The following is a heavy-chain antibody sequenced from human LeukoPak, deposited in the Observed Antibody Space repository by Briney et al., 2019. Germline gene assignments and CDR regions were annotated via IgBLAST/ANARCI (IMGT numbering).Heavy chain of an antibody. CDR2: INPNSHGI. Sequence: ASVKVSCKASGYTFTDYYIHWVRQAPGQGLEWMGWINPNSHGINYAQKFQGRVTITADESTSTAYMELSSLRSEDTAVYYCASGGLVADEKYFDYWGQGTLVTVSS. CDR1: GYTFTDYY. CDR3: ASGGLVADEKYFDY. V-gene: IGHV1-2*02. J-gene: IGHJ4*02. D-gene: IGHD5-12*01.